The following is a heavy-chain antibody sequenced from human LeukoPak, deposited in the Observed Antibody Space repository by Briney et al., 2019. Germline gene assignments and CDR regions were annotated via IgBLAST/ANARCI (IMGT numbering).Heavy chain of an antibody. D-gene: IGHD2-21*02. CDR3: ARMDGGILLFSDAFDI. Sequence: AGGSLRLSCAASGFTFDDYAMYWVRQALGKGLEWVSGISWNSGIIGYADSVKGRFTISRDNAKNSLYLQMNSLRAEDTAVYYCARMDGGILLFSDAFDIWGQGTMVTVSS. CDR1: GFTFDDYA. V-gene: IGHV3-9*01. J-gene: IGHJ3*02. CDR2: ISWNSGII.